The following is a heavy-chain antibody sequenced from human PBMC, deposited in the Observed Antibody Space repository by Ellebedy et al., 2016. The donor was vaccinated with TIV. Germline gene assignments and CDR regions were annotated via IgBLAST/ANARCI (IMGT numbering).Heavy chain of an antibody. V-gene: IGHV5-51*01. CDR3: ARGGETGTSDS. CDR1: GYTFTNHW. D-gene: IGHD1-1*01. J-gene: IGHJ4*02. Sequence: GGSLRLSCKASGYTFTNHWIGWARQMPGKGLEWMGIIFPGDAVARYTPSFQGQVTISADKSITTAYLQWSSLKASDSGMYYCARGGETGTSDSWGQGTLVSVSS. CDR2: IFPGDAVA.